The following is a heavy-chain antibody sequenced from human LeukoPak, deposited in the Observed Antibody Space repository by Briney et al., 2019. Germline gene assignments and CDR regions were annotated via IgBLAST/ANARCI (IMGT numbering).Heavy chain of an antibody. CDR3: ARRYDSSGYYPLRAFDI. CDR1: GYSFTSYW. CDR2: IYPGDSDT. J-gene: IGHJ3*02. V-gene: IGHV5-51*01. D-gene: IGHD3-22*01. Sequence: GESLKISCKGSGYSFTSYWIGWVRQMPGKGLEWMGIIYPGDSDTRYSPSFQGQVTISVDKSINTAYLQWSSLKASDTAMYYCARRYDSSGYYPLRAFDIWGQGSMVTVSS.